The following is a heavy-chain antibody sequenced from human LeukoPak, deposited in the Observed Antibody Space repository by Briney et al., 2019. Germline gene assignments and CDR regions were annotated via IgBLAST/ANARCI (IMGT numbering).Heavy chain of an antibody. Sequence: GGSLRLSCAASGFTFSSYSMSWVRQAPGKGLECVSAISGSGGNTYYADSVKGRFTISRDNSKNTLYLQMNSLRAKDTAVYYCAKVHYRIKGYSSGWYIPPYDNWGQGTLVTVSS. CDR1: GFTFSSYS. CDR2: ISGSGGNT. D-gene: IGHD6-19*01. J-gene: IGHJ4*02. V-gene: IGHV3-23*01. CDR3: AKVHYRIKGYSSGWYIPPYDN.